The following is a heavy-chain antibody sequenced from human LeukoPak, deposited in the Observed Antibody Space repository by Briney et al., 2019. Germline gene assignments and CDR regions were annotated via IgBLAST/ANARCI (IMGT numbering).Heavy chain of an antibody. CDR1: GFTFSSYG. V-gene: IGHV3-33*01. CDR2: IWYDGSNK. CDR3: ARDRDFWSGYYEPDAFDI. D-gene: IGHD3-3*01. Sequence: SGGSLRLSCAASGFTFSSYGMHWVRQAPGKGLEWVAVIWYDGSNKYYADSVKGRFTISRDNSKNTLYLQMNSLRAEDTAVYYCARDRDFWSGYYEPDAFDIWGQGTMVTVSS. J-gene: IGHJ3*02.